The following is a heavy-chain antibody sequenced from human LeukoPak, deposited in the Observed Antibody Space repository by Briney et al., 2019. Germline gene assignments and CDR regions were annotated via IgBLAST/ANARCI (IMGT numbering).Heavy chain of an antibody. D-gene: IGHD4-17*01. CDR3: VRGDYGDYTLFDY. Sequence: GGSLRLSCSASGFTFSSYTMHWVRQAPGKGLEYVSAISSNGGSTYYADSVKGRFTISRDNSKNTLYLQMNSLRAEDTAVYYCVRGDYGDYTLFDYWGQGTLVTVSS. CDR1: GFTFSSYT. CDR2: ISSNGGST. V-gene: IGHV3-64*04. J-gene: IGHJ4*02.